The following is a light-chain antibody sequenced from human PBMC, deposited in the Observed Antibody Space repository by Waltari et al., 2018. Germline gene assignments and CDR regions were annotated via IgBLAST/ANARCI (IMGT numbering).Light chain of an antibody. CDR1: QSTSYS. CDR3: QQYNRYSS. CDR2: KAS. Sequence: DIQMAQSPSTLSASVGDRVTITCRASQSTSYSLAWYQQKPGKAPKLLIYKASTLEGGVPSRFSGSGSGTEFTLTITSLQPDDFATYYCQQYNRYSSFGQGTRLE. V-gene: IGKV1-5*03. J-gene: IGKJ5*01.